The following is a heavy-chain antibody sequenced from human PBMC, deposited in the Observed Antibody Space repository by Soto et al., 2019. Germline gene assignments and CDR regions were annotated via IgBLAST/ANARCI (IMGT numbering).Heavy chain of an antibody. V-gene: IGHV1-69*13. J-gene: IGHJ4*02. D-gene: IGHD3-22*01. CDR2: IMPVFGRP. CDR1: GGTFSKNT. CDR3: ARQFDYDTSGYYYAY. Sequence: SVKVSCKASGGTFSKNTISWVRQAPGQGLEWMGGIMPVFGRPNYAQKFQGRVTITADEYTRTAYMELSRLKSDDTAVYYCARQFDYDTSGYYYAYWGQGTQVTSPQ.